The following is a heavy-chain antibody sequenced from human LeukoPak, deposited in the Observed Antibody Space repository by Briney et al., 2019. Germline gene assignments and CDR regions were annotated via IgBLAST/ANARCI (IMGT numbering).Heavy chain of an antibody. V-gene: IGHV3-48*02. D-gene: IGHD3-9*01. J-gene: IGHJ4*02. CDR1: RFTFSNYV. Sequence: PGWCLRLSCVASRFTFSNYVLSWVCPAPRKGRAWVSYINHNGEMIFHPDFVKGRFTITRDNAQNSLYLQMNSLRDEDTAVYYCARDNDWAFHYWGQGTLVTVSS. CDR3: ARDNDWAFHY. CDR2: INHNGEMI.